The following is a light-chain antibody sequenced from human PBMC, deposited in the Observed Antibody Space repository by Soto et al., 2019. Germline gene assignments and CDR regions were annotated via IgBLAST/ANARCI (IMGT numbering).Light chain of an antibody. CDR3: SLYTSNGSLI. J-gene: IGLJ1*01. CDR2: EGS. V-gene: IGLV2-14*02. Sequence: QSALTQPASVSGSPGQSITISCTGTSSDVGSYNLVSWYQQHPGKAPKLMIYEGSKRPSGVSNRFSGSKSGNTASLTISGLQAEDETDYFCSLYTSNGSLIFGPGTKLTVL. CDR1: SSDVGSYNL.